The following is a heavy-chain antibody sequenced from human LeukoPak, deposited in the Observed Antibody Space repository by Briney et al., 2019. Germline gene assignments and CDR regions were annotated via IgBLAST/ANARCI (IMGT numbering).Heavy chain of an antibody. CDR2: IYYSGST. CDR3: ARHRSGWYRD. D-gene: IGHD6-19*01. J-gene: IGHJ4*02. Sequence: KASETLSLTCTVSGGSISSYYWSWIRQPPGKGLEWIGYIYYSGSTNYNPSLKSRVTISVDTSKNQFSLKLSSVTAADTAVYYCARHRSGWYRDWGQGTLVSVSS. CDR1: GGSISSYY. V-gene: IGHV4-59*08.